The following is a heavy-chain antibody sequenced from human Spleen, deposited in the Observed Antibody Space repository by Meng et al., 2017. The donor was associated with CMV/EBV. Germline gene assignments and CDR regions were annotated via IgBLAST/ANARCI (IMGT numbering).Heavy chain of an antibody. CDR2: IYSGDSST. J-gene: IGHJ4*02. CDR3: ARGGDDFYDC. V-gene: IGHV3-23*03. Sequence: LSCAASGFTLGSNAMSWVRQAPGEGLEWVSVIYSGDSSTRYADSVKGRFTISRDNSKNTMYLQMNSLRAEDTAVYYCARGGDDFYDCWGQGTLVTVSS. CDR1: GFTLGSNA. D-gene: IGHD3-3*01.